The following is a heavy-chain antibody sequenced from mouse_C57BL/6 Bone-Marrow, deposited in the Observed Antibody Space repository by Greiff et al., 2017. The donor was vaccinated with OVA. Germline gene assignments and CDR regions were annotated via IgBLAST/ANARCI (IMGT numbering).Heavy chain of an antibody. V-gene: IGHV1-64*01. CDR1: GYTFTSYW. CDR3: ARPERGKSSYWYFDV. J-gene: IGHJ1*03. Sequence: VQLQQPGAELVKPGASVKLSCKASGYTFTSYWMHWVKQRPGQGLEWIGMIHPNSGSTNYNEKFKSKATLTVDKSSSTAYMQLSSLTSEDSAVYDCARPERGKSSYWYFDVWGTGTTVTVSS. CDR2: IHPNSGST. D-gene: IGHD1-3*01.